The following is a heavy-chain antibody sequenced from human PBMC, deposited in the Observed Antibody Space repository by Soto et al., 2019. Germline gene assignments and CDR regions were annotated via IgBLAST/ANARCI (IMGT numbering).Heavy chain of an antibody. J-gene: IGHJ6*02. CDR3: TTGSVEGV. CDR1: GFTFSSAW. V-gene: IGHV3-15*07. Sequence: PGGSLRLSCAASGFTFSSAWMNRFRQAPGKGLEWVGRIKRETDGGTTDYAAPVKGRFTISRDDSKDTLYLQMNSLKTEDTAVYYCTTGSVEGVWGQGTTVTVSS. D-gene: IGHD2-15*01. CDR2: IKRETDGGTT.